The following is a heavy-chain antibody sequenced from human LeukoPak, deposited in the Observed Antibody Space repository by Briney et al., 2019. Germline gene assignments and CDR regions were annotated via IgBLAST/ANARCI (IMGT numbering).Heavy chain of an antibody. CDR3: ARDRSSGSSGWFV. D-gene: IGHD6-19*01. J-gene: IGHJ4*02. CDR2: IYYSGST. V-gene: IGHV4-59*01. Sequence: SETLSLTCTVSGGSISSYYWSWLRQPPGKGLEWIGYIYYSGSTNYNPSLKSRVTISVDTSKNQCSLKLSSVTAADTAVYYCARDRSSGSSGWFVWGQGTLVTVSS. CDR1: GGSISSYY.